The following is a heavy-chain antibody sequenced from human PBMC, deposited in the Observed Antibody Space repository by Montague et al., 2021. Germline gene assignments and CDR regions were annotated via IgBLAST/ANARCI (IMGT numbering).Heavy chain of an antibody. D-gene: IGHD3-16*02. CDR1: GGSISSSSYY. J-gene: IGHJ6*02. V-gene: IGHV4-39*01. Sequence: SETLSLTCTVSGGSISSSSYYWGWIRQPPGKGLEWIGSIYYNGSTYYNPSLKSRVTISVDTSKNQFSLKLSSVTAADTAVYYCARHVIGNYGMDVWGQGTTVTVSS. CDR2: IYYNGST. CDR3: ARHVIGNYGMDV.